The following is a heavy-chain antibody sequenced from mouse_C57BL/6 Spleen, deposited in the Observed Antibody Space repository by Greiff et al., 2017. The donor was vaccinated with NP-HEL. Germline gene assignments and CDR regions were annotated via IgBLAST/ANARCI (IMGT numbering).Heavy chain of an antibody. J-gene: IGHJ4*01. V-gene: IGHV1-61*01. CDR1: GYTFTSYW. Sequence: VQLQQPGAELVRPGSSVKLSCKASGYTFTSYWMDWVKQRPGQGLEWIGNIYPSDSETHYNQKFKDKATLTVDKSSSTAYMQLSSLTSEDAAVYYCARKGYDYYAMDDWGQGTSVTVAS. D-gene: IGHD3-1*01. CDR3: ARKGYDYYAMDD. CDR2: IYPSDSET.